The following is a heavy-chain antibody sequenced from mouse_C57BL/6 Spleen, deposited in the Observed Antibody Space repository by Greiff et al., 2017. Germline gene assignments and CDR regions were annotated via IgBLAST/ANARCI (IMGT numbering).Heavy chain of an antibody. CDR3: AVRAVITTVVDYFDY. J-gene: IGHJ2*01. CDR2: IYPGDGDT. Sequence: QVQLQQSGPELVKPGASVKISCKASGYAFSSSWMTWVKQRPGKGLEWIGRIYPGDGDTNYNGKFKGKATLTADKSSSTAYMQLSSLTSEDSAVYVGAVRAVITTVVDYFDYWGQGTTLTVSS. V-gene: IGHV1-82*01. CDR1: GYAFSSSW. D-gene: IGHD1-1*01.